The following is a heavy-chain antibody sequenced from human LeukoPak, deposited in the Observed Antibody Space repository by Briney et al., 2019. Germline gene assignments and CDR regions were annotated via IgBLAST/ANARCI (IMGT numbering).Heavy chain of an antibody. J-gene: IGHJ4*02. CDR2: IRQGGGGK. Sequence: PGGSLRLSCTASGFTFSSYCMSWVRQAPGKGLEWVANIRQGGGGKYYVDSVKGRFTISRDNAKSSLYLQMSSLRAEDTAVYYCARETHSNFDYWGQGTLVTVSS. V-gene: IGHV3-7*01. CDR3: ARETHSNFDY. CDR1: GFTFSSYC.